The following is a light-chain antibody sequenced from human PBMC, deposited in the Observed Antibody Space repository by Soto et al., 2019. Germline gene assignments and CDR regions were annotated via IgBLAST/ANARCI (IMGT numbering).Light chain of an antibody. J-gene: IGKJ5*01. V-gene: IGKV1-33*01. Sequence: EIRMSQSASSLSASVGDRVTITCQASQNINNYLNCYQQKPGRAPKLLIYDASNLEAGVPSRFRGSGSGTDFTFTISRLQPEDIATYYCQQYEHLPTFGQGTRLEIK. CDR1: QNINNY. CDR2: DAS. CDR3: QQYEHLPT.